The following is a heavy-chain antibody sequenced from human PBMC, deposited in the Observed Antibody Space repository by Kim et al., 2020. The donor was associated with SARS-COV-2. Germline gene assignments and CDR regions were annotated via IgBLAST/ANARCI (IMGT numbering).Heavy chain of an antibody. CDR3: AAFGRLGEFYPS. CDR2: IVVGSGNT. Sequence: SVKVSCKASGFTFTSSAVQWVRQARGQRLEWIGWIVVGSGNTNYAQKFQERVTITRDMSTSTAYMELSSLRSEDTAVYYCAAFGRLGEFYPSWGQGTLVTVSS. J-gene: IGHJ4*02. V-gene: IGHV1-58*01. D-gene: IGHD3-16*01. CDR1: GFTFTSSA.